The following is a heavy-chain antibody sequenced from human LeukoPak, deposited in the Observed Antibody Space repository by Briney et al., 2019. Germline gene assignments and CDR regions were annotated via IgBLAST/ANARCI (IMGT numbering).Heavy chain of an antibody. CDR2: ISSSSSYI. CDR3: ARDHSGGLDY. Sequence: GGSLRLSCAASGFTFSSYSMNWVRQAPWKGLEWVSSISSSSSYIYYADSVKGRFTISRDNAKNSLYLQMNSLRAEDTAVYYCARDHSGGLDYWGQGTLVTVSS. D-gene: IGHD2-8*02. CDR1: GFTFSSYS. V-gene: IGHV3-21*01. J-gene: IGHJ4*02.